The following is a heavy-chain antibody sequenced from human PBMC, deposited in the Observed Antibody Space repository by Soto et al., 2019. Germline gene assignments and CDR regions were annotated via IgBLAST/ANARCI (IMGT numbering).Heavy chain of an antibody. CDR2: FDPEDGET. J-gene: IGHJ4*02. CDR3: ATVRAMITFGGVTEKKYFDY. V-gene: IGHV1-24*01. D-gene: IGHD3-16*01. CDR1: GYTLTELS. Sequence: GASVKVSCKVSGYTLTELSMHWVRQAPGKGLEWMGGFDPEDGETIYAQKFQGRVTMTEDTSTDTAYMELSSLRSEDTAVYYCATVRAMITFGGVTEKKYFDYWGQGTLFTASS.